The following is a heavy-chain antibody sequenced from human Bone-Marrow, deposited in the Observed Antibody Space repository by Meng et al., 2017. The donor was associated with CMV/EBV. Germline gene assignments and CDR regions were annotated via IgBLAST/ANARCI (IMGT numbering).Heavy chain of an antibody. CDR3: ARAKVGATPFDY. CDR1: GYTFTNYD. CDR2: IIPIFGTA. V-gene: IGHV1-69*05. D-gene: IGHD1-26*01. J-gene: IGHJ4*02. Sequence: SVKVSCKASGYTFTNYDINWVRQATGQGLEWMGGIIPIFGTANYAQKFQGRVTITTDESTSTAYMELSSLRSEDTAVYYCARAKVGATPFDYWGQGTLVTVSS.